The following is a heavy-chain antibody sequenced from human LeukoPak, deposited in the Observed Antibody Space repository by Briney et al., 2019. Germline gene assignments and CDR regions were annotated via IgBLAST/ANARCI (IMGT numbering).Heavy chain of an antibody. D-gene: IGHD5-18*01. CDR2: INHGGIT. J-gene: IGHJ5*02. CDR1: GVSFSGYY. V-gene: IGHV4-34*01. CDR3: ARGLRGYSYGNWFDP. Sequence: SETLSLTCAVEGVSFSGYYWSWIRQPPGKGLEWIGEINHGGITTYNPSLRSRVSISIDTSKMQFSLKLRAVTAADRAVYYCARGLRGYSYGNWFDPWGQGTLVTVSS.